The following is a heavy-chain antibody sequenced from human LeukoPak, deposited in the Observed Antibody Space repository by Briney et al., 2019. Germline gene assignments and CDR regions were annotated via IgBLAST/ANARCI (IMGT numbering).Heavy chain of an antibody. CDR1: GDSISSSSYY. Sequence: SETLSLTCTVSGDSISSSSYYWGWIRQPPGKGLEWIASIYYSGSTYYSPSLKSRVTISVATSKNQFSLRLSSVTAADTAVYYCARMLRWYNWFDPWGQGTLVTVSS. J-gene: IGHJ5*02. D-gene: IGHD6-13*01. V-gene: IGHV4-39*07. CDR2: IYYSGST. CDR3: ARMLRWYNWFDP.